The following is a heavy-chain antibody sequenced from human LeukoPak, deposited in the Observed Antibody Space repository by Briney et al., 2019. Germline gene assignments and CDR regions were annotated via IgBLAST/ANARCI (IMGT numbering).Heavy chain of an antibody. V-gene: IGHV1-2*02. D-gene: IGHD2-21*02. CDR2: MHDGNGNT. CDR3: AREGSYCVGGDCYSFDF. J-gene: IGHJ4*02. Sequence: GASVRVSFKASGYKFISHYLQWVRQAPGLGPEWMGWMHDGNGNTRYAEKFESRVTMTRDTSTSTAYVDLSRLTSGDAAVYCCAREGSYCVGGDCYSFDFWGQGTLVTVSS. CDR1: GYKFISHY.